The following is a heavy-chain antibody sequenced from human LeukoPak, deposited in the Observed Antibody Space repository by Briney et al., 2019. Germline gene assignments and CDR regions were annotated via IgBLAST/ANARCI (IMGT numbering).Heavy chain of an antibody. CDR3: ARDYGRSRDYGMDV. Sequence: GGSLRLSCTASGFTLSNYWMHWVRQAPGKGLVWVSRINADGSSASYADSVKGRFTISRDNAKNTLYLQMNSLRAEDTAMYYCARDYGRSRDYGMDVWGQGTTVTVSS. V-gene: IGHV3-74*01. D-gene: IGHD3-10*01. J-gene: IGHJ6*02. CDR2: INADGSSA. CDR1: GFTLSNYW.